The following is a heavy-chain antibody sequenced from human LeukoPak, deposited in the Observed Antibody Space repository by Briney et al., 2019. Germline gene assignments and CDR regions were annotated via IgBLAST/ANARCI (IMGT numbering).Heavy chain of an antibody. CDR1: GFTFSSYS. CDR3: ARELSGWTLDY. D-gene: IGHD6-19*01. V-gene: IGHV3-21*01. CDR2: ISSSSSYI. Sequence: GGSLRLSCAASGFTFSSYSMNWVRQAPGKGLEWVSSISSSSSYIYYADSVKGRSTISRDNAKNSLYLQMNSLRAGDTAVYYCARELSGWTLDYWGQGTLVTVSS. J-gene: IGHJ4*02.